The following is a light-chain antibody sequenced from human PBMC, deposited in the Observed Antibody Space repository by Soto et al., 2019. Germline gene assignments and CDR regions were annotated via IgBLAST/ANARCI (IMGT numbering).Light chain of an antibody. CDR2: DAS. J-gene: IGKJ3*01. Sequence: DIQLTQSPSSLSASVGDRVSITCRASQSISNSLNWYQQKPGKAPKVLIYDASNLQSGVPARFSGSRSGTDFPLTISSLQPEDFATYFCQQTYSLSRVTFGPGTNVDLK. CDR1: QSISNS. V-gene: IGKV1-39*01. CDR3: QQTYSLSRVT.